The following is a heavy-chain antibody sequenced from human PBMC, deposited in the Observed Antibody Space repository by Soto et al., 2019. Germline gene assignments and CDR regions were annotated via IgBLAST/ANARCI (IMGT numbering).Heavy chain of an antibody. J-gene: IGHJ5*02. V-gene: IGHV1-69*13. Sequence: ASVKVSCKASGGAFSDYAFSWVRQAPGQGLEWLGGIMPIFRAPDYAQKFQGRVTITADEFTRTAYMEMNSLRSEDTAVYYCARDPIRSRFYSSSWSLGPYWFDPWGQGTLVTVSS. D-gene: IGHD6-13*01. CDR3: ARDPIRSRFYSSSWSLGPYWFDP. CDR1: GGAFSDYA. CDR2: IMPIFRAP.